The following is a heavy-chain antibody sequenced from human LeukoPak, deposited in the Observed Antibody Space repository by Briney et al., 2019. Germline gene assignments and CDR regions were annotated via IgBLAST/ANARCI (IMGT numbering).Heavy chain of an antibody. D-gene: IGHD3-22*01. CDR3: AVPYYYDSSGYYSP. CDR1: GFTFSSYW. V-gene: IGHV3-7*03. Sequence: GGSLRLSCEASGFTFSSYWMSWVRQAPGKGLEWVANIKTDGSEKYYVDSVKGRFTISRDNAKNSLYLQMNSLRAEDTAVYYCAVPYYYDSSGYYSPWGQGTLVTVSS. J-gene: IGHJ5*02. CDR2: IKTDGSEK.